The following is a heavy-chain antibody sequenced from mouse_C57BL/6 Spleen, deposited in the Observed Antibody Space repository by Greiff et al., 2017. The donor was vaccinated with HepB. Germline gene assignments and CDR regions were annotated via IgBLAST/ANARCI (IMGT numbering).Heavy chain of an antibody. Sequence: VQLKQPGTELVKPGASVKLSCKASGYTFTSYWMHWVKQRPGQGLEWIGNINPSNGGTNYNQKFKGKATLTVDKSSSTAYMQLSSLTSDDSAVYYCAKIYPHWYFDVWGTGTTVTVSS. CDR3: AKIYPHWYFDV. V-gene: IGHV1-53*01. J-gene: IGHJ1*03. D-gene: IGHD2-3*01. CDR1: GYTFTSYW. CDR2: INPSNGGT.